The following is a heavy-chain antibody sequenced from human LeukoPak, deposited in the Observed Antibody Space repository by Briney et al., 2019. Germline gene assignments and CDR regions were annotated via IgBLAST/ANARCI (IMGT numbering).Heavy chain of an antibody. CDR1: GFTFDDYA. Sequence: GGSLRLSCAASGFTFDDYAMHWVRQAPGKGLGWVSAIRWNSGNIGYADSVKGRFTISRDNAKNSLYLQMNSLRAEDTALYYCAKASSYCSSTSCYTGYFDYWGQGTLVTVSS. CDR2: IRWNSGNI. J-gene: IGHJ4*02. CDR3: AKASSYCSSTSCYTGYFDY. V-gene: IGHV3-9*01. D-gene: IGHD2-2*02.